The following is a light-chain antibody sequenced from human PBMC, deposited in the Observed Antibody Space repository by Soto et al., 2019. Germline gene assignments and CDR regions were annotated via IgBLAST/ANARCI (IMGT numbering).Light chain of an antibody. CDR2: GAS. V-gene: IGKV1-6*01. J-gene: IGKJ1*01. CDR1: QDIRND. Sequence: AINITKSPSSLSAPVGEKVTIPCGASQDIRNDLGWYQQKPGKAPQVLIYGASRLQSGVPSRFSGSGSGTDFTLTISSLRPEDFATYYCLQDYSYPRTFGQGTKVDIK. CDR3: LQDYSYPRT.